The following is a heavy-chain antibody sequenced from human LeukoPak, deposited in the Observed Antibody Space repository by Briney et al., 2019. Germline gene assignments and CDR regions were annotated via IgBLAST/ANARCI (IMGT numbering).Heavy chain of an antibody. CDR2: ISGYNGNT. CDR1: GYTFTNYG. CDR3: ARDQSFGSGSFQDF. D-gene: IGHD3-10*01. J-gene: IGHJ4*02. Sequence: ASVKVSCKASGYTFTNYGVSWIRQAPGQGLEWMGWISGYNGNTNFAQKFQGRVAVITDTSTSTAYMDLRSLRSDDTAVYYCARDQSFGSGSFQDFWGQGTLVTVSS. V-gene: IGHV1-18*01.